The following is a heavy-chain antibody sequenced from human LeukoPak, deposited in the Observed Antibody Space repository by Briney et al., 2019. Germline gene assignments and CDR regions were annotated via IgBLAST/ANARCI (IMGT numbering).Heavy chain of an antibody. CDR1: GGTFSSYA. CDR2: IIPIFGTA. V-gene: IGHV1-69*13. Sequence: SVKVSCKASGGTFSSYAISWVRQAPGQGLEWMGGIIPIFGTANYAQKFQGRVTITADESTSTAYMALSSLRSEDTAVYYCARGGEAMDPFDYWGQGTLVTVSS. D-gene: IGHD5-18*01. CDR3: ARGGEAMDPFDY. J-gene: IGHJ4*02.